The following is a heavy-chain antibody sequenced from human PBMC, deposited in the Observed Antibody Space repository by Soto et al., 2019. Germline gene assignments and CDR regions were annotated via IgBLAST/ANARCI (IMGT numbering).Heavy chain of an antibody. CDR2: INAGNGNT. CDR3: ARDGDPNYDILTGYYNWGNWFDP. J-gene: IGHJ5*02. CDR1: GYTFTTYA. Sequence: GASVKVSCKASGYTFTTYAMHWVRQAPGQRFEWMGWINAGNGNTNYAQKLQGRVTMTTDTSTSTAYMELRSLRSDDTAVYYCARDGDPNYDILTGYYNWGNWFDPWGQGTLVTVSS. D-gene: IGHD3-9*01. V-gene: IGHV1-3*01.